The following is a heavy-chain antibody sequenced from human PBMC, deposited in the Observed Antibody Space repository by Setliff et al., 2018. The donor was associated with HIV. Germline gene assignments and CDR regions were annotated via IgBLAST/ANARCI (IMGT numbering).Heavy chain of an antibody. Sequence: SVKVSCKASGGTFNIYSIHWVRQAPGQGLEWMGGINPIFGTPHYGQRFQGRVTITADESTSTAYMGLNGLKFDDTAVYYCARRTDSSGWPFDSWGRGTLVTVSS. J-gene: IGHJ4*02. V-gene: IGHV1-69*13. CDR3: ARRTDSSGWPFDS. CDR1: GGTFNIYS. CDR2: INPIFGTP. D-gene: IGHD6-19*01.